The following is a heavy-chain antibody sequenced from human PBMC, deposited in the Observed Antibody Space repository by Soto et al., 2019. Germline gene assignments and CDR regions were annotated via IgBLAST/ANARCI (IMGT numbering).Heavy chain of an antibody. CDR1: GGSVNSGNW. V-gene: IGHV4-4*02. D-gene: IGHD3-22*01. Sequence: QVRLQESGPGLVKPSGTLSLTCAVSGGSVNSGNWWSWVRQSPGKGREWVGEIYHSGSTNYHPSLKSRATISVDYSKNHCFLKLTSVTSADTAVYYCARFFDTSGSIVEDAFDIWGRGTLVTVSS. CDR2: IYHSGST. CDR3: ARFFDTSGSIVEDAFDI. J-gene: IGHJ3*02.